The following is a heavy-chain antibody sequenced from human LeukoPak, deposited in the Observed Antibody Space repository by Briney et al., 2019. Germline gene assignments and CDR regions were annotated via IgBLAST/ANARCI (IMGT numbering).Heavy chain of an antibody. Sequence: SETLSLTCAVYGGSFSGYYWSWIRQPPGKGLEWIGEINHSGSTNYNPSLKSRVTISVDTSKNQFSLKLSSVTAADTAVYYCARQWSYYYDSSGYYYDYWGQGTLVTVSS. CDR3: ARQWSYYYDSSGYYYDY. CDR2: INHSGST. D-gene: IGHD3-22*01. CDR1: GGSFSGYY. V-gene: IGHV4-34*01. J-gene: IGHJ4*02.